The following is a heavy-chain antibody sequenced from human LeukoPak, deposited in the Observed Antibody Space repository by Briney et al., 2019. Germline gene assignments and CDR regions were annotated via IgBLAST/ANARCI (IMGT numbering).Heavy chain of an antibody. CDR2: ISYDGSNK. Sequence: GRSLRLSCAASGFTFSSYAMHWVRQAPGKGLEWVAVISYDGSNKYYAGSVKGRFTISRDNSKNTLYLQMNSLRAEDTAVYYCARGGSISSGWEYYFDYWGQGTLVTVSS. V-gene: IGHV3-30*04. CDR3: ARGGSISSGWEYYFDY. CDR1: GFTFSSYA. D-gene: IGHD3-22*01. J-gene: IGHJ4*02.